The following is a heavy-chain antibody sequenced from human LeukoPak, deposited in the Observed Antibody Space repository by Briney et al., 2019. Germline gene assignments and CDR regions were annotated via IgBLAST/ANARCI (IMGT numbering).Heavy chain of an antibody. CDR2: IYHSGST. J-gene: IGHJ6*02. CDR1: GGSISSSNW. Sequence: SGTLSLTCAVSGGSISSSNWWSWVRQPPGKGLEWIGEIYHSGSTNYNPSLKSRVTISVDKSKNQFSLKLSSVTAADTAVYYCASPAGYSSGWYEGDAHNYYYYGMDVWGQGTTVTVSS. D-gene: IGHD6-19*01. V-gene: IGHV4-4*02. CDR3: ASPAGYSSGWYEGDAHNYYYYGMDV.